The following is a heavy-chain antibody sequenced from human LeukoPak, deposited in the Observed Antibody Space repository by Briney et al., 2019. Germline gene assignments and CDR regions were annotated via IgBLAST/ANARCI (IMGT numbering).Heavy chain of an antibody. CDR3: ARGPRRTTGYDSSTRDTFDY. CDR2: IFYDGSTT. V-gene: IGHV3-30*04. CDR1: GFTFTNYA. Sequence: KPGRSLRLSCAASGFTFTNYAMHWVRQAPGKGLEWVAVIFYDGSTTYYADSVKGRFTISRDNSKNTLYMQMNGLRVEHTALYYCARGPRRTTGYDSSTRDTFDYWGQGSLVTVSS. J-gene: IGHJ4*02. D-gene: IGHD3-22*01.